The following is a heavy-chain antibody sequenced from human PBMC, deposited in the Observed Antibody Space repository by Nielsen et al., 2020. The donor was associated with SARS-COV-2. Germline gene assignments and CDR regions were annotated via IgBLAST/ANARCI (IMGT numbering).Heavy chain of an antibody. Sequence: ASVKVSCKASGYRFTKYPLNWVRQAPGQGLAWMGWIDTNIGKPTPAQGFTGRFVFSSDTSVSTASLQISTLRAEDTAVYYCARENSGPGGTASYGMDLWGQGTTVTVSS. J-gene: IGHJ6*02. D-gene: IGHD3-10*01. CDR3: ARENSGPGGTASYGMDL. V-gene: IGHV7-4-1*02. CDR2: IDTNIGKP. CDR1: GYRFTKYP.